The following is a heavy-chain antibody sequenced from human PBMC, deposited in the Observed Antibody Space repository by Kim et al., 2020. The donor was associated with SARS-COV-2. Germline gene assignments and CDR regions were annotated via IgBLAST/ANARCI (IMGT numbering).Heavy chain of an antibody. V-gene: IGHV3-21*01. D-gene: IGHD3-10*01. J-gene: IGHJ6*02. CDR3: ARDNYYGSGSYETGYYYYGMDV. CDR1: GFTFSSYS. CDR2: ISSSSSYI. Sequence: GGSLRLSCAASGFTFSSYSMNWVRQAPGKGLEWVSSISSSSSYIYYADSVKGRFTISRDNAKNSLYLQMNSLRAEDTAVYYCARDNYYGSGSYETGYYYYGMDVWGQGTTVTVSS.